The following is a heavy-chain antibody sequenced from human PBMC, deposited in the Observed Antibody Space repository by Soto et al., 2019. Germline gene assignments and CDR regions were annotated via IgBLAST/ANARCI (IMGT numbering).Heavy chain of an antibody. D-gene: IGHD1-26*01. CDR3: TTDEGATTYYYYYGMDV. J-gene: IGHJ6*02. CDR1: GFTFSNAW. CDR2: IKSKTDGGTT. Sequence: GGSLRLSCAASGFTFSNAWMNWVRQAPGKGLEWVGRIKSKTDGGTTDYAAPVKGRFTISRDDSKNTLYLQMNSLKTEDTAVYYCTTDEGATTYYYYYGMDVWGQGTTVTVSS. V-gene: IGHV3-15*07.